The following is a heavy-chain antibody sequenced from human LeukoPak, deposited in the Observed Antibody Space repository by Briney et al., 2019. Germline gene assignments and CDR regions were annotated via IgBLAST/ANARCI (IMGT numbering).Heavy chain of an antibody. CDR3: ARGSTGGYGDYLKGVIYFDY. Sequence: PSETLSLTCTVSGGSISSYYWSWIRQPPGKGLEWIGYIYYSGSTNYNPSLKRRVTISVDTSKNQFSLKLSSVTAADTAVYYCARGSTGGYGDYLKGVIYFDYWGQGTLVTVSS. CDR2: IYYSGST. D-gene: IGHD4-17*01. V-gene: IGHV4-59*01. J-gene: IGHJ4*02. CDR1: GGSISSYY.